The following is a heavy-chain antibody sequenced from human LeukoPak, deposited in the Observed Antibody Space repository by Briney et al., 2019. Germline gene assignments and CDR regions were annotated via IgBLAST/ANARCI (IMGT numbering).Heavy chain of an antibody. CDR1: GFTFSSYG. J-gene: IGHJ4*02. Sequence: GGSLRLSCAASGFTFSSYGMNWVRQAPGKGLEWVSSISSSSAYIYYADSVKGRFTISRDNAKNSLYLQMNSLRAEDTAVYYCATEGSGWFGELDYWGQGTLVTVSS. V-gene: IGHV3-21*01. CDR3: ATEGSGWFGELDY. CDR2: ISSSSAYI. D-gene: IGHD3-10*01.